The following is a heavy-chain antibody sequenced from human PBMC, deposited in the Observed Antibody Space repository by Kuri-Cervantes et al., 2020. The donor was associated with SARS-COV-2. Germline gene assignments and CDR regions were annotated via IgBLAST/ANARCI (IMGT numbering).Heavy chain of an antibody. J-gene: IGHJ4*02. CDR1: GDYLSSSRHY. D-gene: IGHD7-27*01. CDR2: FYSGRT. CDR3: ARPALGTNGNFDY. V-gene: IGHV4-39*01. Sequence: GSLRLSCTVSGDYLSSSRHYWGWIRQSPGKGLEWIGTFYSGRTYYNPSFTSRVTISVDTSKNQFSLTMSSVTATDTAVYYCARPALGTNGNFDYWGQGKRVTVSS.